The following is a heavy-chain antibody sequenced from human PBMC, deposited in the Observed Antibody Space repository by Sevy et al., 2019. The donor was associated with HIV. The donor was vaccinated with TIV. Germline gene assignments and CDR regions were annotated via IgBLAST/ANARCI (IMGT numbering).Heavy chain of an antibody. Sequence: GGSLRLSCAASGFTFSSYAMHWVRQAPGKGLEWVAVISYDGSNKYYADSVKGRFTISRDNSKNTLYLQMNSLRAEDTAVYYCARGGAYCSGGSCYDYWYFDLWGRRTLVTVSS. V-gene: IGHV3-30-3*01. CDR1: GFTFSSYA. J-gene: IGHJ2*01. D-gene: IGHD2-15*01. CDR2: ISYDGSNK. CDR3: ARGGAYCSGGSCYDYWYFDL.